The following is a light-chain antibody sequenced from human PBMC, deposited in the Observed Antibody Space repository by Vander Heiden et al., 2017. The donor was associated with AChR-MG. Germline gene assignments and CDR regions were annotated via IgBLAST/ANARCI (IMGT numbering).Light chain of an antibody. J-gene: IGLJ2*01. Sequence: QSVLTQPPSVSGAPGQRVTISCTGSSSNIGADYDVHWYQQSPGTAPKLLIYGNSIRPSGVPDRFSGSKSGTSASLAITGLQAEDEADYYCQSYDSSLSGVVFGGGTKLTVL. CDR3: QSYDSSLSGVV. CDR2: GNS. CDR1: SSNIGADYD. V-gene: IGLV1-40*01.